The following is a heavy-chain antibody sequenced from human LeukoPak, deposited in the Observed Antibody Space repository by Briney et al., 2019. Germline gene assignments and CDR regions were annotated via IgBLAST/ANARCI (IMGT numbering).Heavy chain of an antibody. CDR2: IYSGGNT. CDR1: GFTVRSDY. J-gene: IGHJ4*02. CDR3: AKAHRGYALEDY. D-gene: IGHD5-12*01. Sequence: GGSLRLSCAASGFTVRSDYMSWFRQAPGKGLEWVSVIYSGGNTYYADSVKGRFSISRDSSKNTLYLQMNSLRAEDTAVYYCAKAHRGYALEDYWGQGTLVTVSS. V-gene: IGHV3-53*01.